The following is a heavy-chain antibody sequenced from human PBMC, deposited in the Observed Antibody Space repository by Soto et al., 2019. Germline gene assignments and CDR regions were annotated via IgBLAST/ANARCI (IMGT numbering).Heavy chain of an antibody. CDR3: ARGVPAARFDY. Sequence: SETLSLTCTVSGGSISSGDYYWSWIRQPPGKGLEWIGYIYYSGSTYYNPSLKSRVTISVDTSKNQFSLKLSSVTAADTAVYYCARGVPAARFDYWGQGTLVTVSS. CDR1: GGSISSGDYY. J-gene: IGHJ4*02. V-gene: IGHV4-30-4*01. CDR2: IYYSGST. D-gene: IGHD2-2*01.